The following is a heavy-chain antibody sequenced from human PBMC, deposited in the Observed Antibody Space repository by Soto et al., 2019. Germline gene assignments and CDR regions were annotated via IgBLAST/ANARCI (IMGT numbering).Heavy chain of an antibody. V-gene: IGHV3-64*01. Sequence: PGGSLRLSCAASGFTFSSYGMHWVRQAPGKGLECVSAISSNGGSTYYANSVKGRFTISRDNSKNTLYLQMGSLRAEDMAVYYCARETTYYDILTGYYIHWFDPWGQGTLVTVSS. D-gene: IGHD3-9*01. CDR2: ISSNGGST. CDR3: ARETTYYDILTGYYIHWFDP. CDR1: GFTFSSYG. J-gene: IGHJ5*02.